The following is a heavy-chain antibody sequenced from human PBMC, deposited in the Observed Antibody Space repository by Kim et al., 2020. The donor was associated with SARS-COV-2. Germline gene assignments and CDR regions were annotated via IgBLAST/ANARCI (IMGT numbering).Heavy chain of an antibody. Sequence: GGSLRLSCAGFGFTVSSGYMSWVRQAPGKGLEWVSVIYSGDRTYYADSVKGRFTISRDKSNNTLYLQMNSLRAEDTAVYYCARDFRWGGNPFDYWGRGTLVTVSS. J-gene: IGHJ4*02. D-gene: IGHD2-15*01. CDR2: IYSGDRT. CDR3: ARDFRWGGNPFDY. V-gene: IGHV3-53*01. CDR1: GFTVSSGY.